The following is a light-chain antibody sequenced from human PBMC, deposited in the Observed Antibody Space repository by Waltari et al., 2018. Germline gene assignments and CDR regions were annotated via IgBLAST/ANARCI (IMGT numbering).Light chain of an antibody. CDR2: EVT. CDR1: RSDFGAYHH. Sequence: QSALTPPPSASGSPGQSVTIPCTGTRSDFGAYHHATWYQQFPGKAPKLIISEVTKRPSGVPDRFSGSKSGNTASLTVSGLQPEDEADYYCSSHAGTNHHFLFGPGTKVIVL. J-gene: IGLJ1*01. CDR3: SSHAGTNHHFL. V-gene: IGLV2-8*01.